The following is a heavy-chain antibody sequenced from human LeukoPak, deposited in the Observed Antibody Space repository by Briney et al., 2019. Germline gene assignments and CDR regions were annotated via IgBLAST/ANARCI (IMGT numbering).Heavy chain of an antibody. J-gene: IGHJ6*02. V-gene: IGHV5-51*01. D-gene: IGHD2-15*01. Sequence: GESLKISCKGSGYSFTSYWISWVRQMPGTGLEWMGIIYPGDSDTRYSPSFQGQVTISADKSISTAYLQWSSLKASDTAMYYCARYHCSGGSCYSRSYYYYGLDVWGQGTTVTVSS. CDR1: GYSFTSYW. CDR2: IYPGDSDT. CDR3: ARYHCSGGSCYSRSYYYYGLDV.